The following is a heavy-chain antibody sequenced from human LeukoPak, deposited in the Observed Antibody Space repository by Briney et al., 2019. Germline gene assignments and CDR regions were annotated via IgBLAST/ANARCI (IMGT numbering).Heavy chain of an antibody. J-gene: IGHJ3*02. CDR3: ARHLTNAFDI. Sequence: SETLSLTCTVSGGSIRCYYRSWIRQPPGKGLEWIGYIYYSGSTNYNPSLKSRVTISVDTSKNQFSLKLSSVTAADTAVYYCARHLTNAFDIWGQGTMVTVSS. V-gene: IGHV4-59*08. CDR1: GGSIRCYY. CDR2: IYYSGST.